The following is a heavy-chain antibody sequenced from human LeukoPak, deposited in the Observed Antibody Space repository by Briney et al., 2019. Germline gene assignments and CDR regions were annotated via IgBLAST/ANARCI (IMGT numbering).Heavy chain of an antibody. J-gene: IGHJ4*02. V-gene: IGHV4-59*01. CDR1: GGSISSYY. D-gene: IGHD2-2*01. CDR2: IYNSGST. CDR3: ARPIVVVPAATHFTFDY. Sequence: TPSETLSLTCTVSGGSISSYYWSSIRQPPGKGLEWIGYIYNSGSTNYNPSLESRVTISVDTSKNQVSLKLSSVTATDTAVYYCARPIVVVPAATHFTFDYWGQGTLVTVSS.